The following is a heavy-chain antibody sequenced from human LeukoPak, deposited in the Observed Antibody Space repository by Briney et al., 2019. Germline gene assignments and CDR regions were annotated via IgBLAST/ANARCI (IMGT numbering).Heavy chain of an antibody. J-gene: IGHJ5*02. Sequence: ASVKVSCKASGYTFTSYGISWVRQAPGQGLEWMGWISAYNGNTNYAQKLQGRVTMTTDTSTSTAYMELRSLRSDDTAVYYCARSRIVVVPAAMAWRDNWFDPWGQGTLVTVSS. D-gene: IGHD2-2*01. CDR2: ISAYNGNT. CDR3: ARSRIVVVPAAMAWRDNWFDP. CDR1: GYTFTSYG. V-gene: IGHV1-18*01.